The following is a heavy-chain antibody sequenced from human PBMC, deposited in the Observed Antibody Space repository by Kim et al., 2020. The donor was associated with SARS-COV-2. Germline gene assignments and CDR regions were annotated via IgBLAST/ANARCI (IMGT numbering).Heavy chain of an antibody. Sequence: ASVKVSCKTSGDTFTKNGINWMRQAPGQGLEWMGWISTNDGNTNYAQKFQDRVMMTTDSSTTTVYMELRSLKSDDTAVYYCVRGALVDINDYWCQGTLDT. D-gene: IGHD5-12*01. CDR3: VRGALVDINDY. CDR2: ISTNDGNT. CDR1: GDTFTKNG. V-gene: IGHV1-18*01. J-gene: IGHJ4*02.